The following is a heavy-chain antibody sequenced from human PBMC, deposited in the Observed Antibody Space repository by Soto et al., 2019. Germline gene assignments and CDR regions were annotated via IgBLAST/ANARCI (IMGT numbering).Heavy chain of an antibody. J-gene: IGHJ5*02. CDR2: IYYSGST. V-gene: IGHV4-39*01. Sequence: QLQLQESGPGLVKPSETLSLTCTVSGGSISSSSYYWGWIRQPPGKGLEWIGGIYYSGSTYYNPSLKSRVTISVDTSKNQFSLKLSSVTAADTAVYYCAKHNPEKDFWSGYFHWFDPWGQGTLVTVSS. CDR3: AKHNPEKDFWSGYFHWFDP. CDR1: GGSISSSSYY. D-gene: IGHD3-3*01.